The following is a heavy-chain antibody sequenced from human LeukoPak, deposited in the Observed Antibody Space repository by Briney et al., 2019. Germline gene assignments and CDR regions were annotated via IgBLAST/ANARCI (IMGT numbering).Heavy chain of an antibody. CDR1: GFTFSSYT. D-gene: IGHD4-11*01. CDR2: IPWHGNNP. CDR3: ARLASTVTSPLDY. V-gene: IGHV3-30*04. J-gene: IGHJ4*02. Sequence: GGSLRLSCAASGFTFSSYTMHWVRQAPGKGLEWVELIPWHGNNPYYADSVQGRFTISRDSSRNTLYLQMNSLRTEDTAEYYCARLASTVTSPLDYWGQGTLVTVSS.